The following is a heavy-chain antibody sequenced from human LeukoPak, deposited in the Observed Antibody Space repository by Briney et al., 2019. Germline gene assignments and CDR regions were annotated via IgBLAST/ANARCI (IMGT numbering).Heavy chain of an antibody. CDR3: ARDKAAMAIDY. J-gene: IGHJ4*02. CDR1: GGSISSGGYY. V-gene: IGHV4-31*03. CDR2: IYYSGST. Sequence: KPSETLSLTCTVSGGSISSGGYYWSWIRQHPGKGLEWIGYIYYSGSTYYNPSLKSRVTISVDTSKNQFSLKLSSVTAADTAVYYCARDKAAMAIDYWGQGTLVTVSS. D-gene: IGHD5-18*01.